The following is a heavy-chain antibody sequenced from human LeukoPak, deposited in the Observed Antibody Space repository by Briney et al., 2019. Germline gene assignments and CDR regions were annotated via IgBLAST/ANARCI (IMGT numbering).Heavy chain of an antibody. CDR2: INTNTGNP. V-gene: IGHV7-4-1*02. J-gene: IGHJ6*03. CDR3: ARHDWSGPYYYYYMDV. Sequence: ASVKVSCKASGYTFTSYAMNWVRQAPGQGLEWMGWINTNTGNPTYAQGFTGRFVFSLDTSVSTAYLQISSLKAEDTAVYYCARHDWSGPYYYYYMDVWGKGTTVTVSS. D-gene: IGHD3-3*01. CDR1: GYTFTSYA.